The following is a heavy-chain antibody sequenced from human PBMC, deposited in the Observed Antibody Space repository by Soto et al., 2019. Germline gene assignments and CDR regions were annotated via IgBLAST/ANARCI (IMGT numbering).Heavy chain of an antibody. D-gene: IGHD6-6*01. CDR2: IYYSGST. CDR3: ARSIAARRWFDP. J-gene: IGHJ5*02. CDR1: GGSISSYY. Sequence: SETLSLTCTVSGGSISSYYWSWIRQPPGKGLEWIGYIYYSGSTNYNPSLKSRVTISVDTSKNQFSLKLSSVTAADTAVYYCARSIAARRWFDPWGQGTLVTVSS. V-gene: IGHV4-59*01.